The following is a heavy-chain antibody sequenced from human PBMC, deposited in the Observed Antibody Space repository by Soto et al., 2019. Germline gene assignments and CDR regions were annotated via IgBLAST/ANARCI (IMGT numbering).Heavy chain of an antibody. CDR3: ARHSGVTSVYGMDV. Sequence: GESLKISCKASGYSFATYWIAWVRQMPGKGLEWMGIIYPADSSIRFSPSFQGQVTISADKSISTAYLQWSSLKASDTAMYYCARHSGVTSVYGMDVWGQGTTVTVSS. J-gene: IGHJ6*02. D-gene: IGHD4-4*01. CDR2: IYPADSSI. CDR1: GYSFATYW. V-gene: IGHV5-51*01.